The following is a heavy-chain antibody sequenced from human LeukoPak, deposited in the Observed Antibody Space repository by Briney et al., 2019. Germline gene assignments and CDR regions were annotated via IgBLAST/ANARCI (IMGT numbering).Heavy chain of an antibody. J-gene: IGHJ6*02. CDR3: ARGSRDIVAMDV. V-gene: IGHV1-46*01. CDR2: INPSGGST. D-gene: IGHD5-12*01. Sequence: ASVKVSCKASGGTFRSYAFSWVRQAPGQGLEWMGIINPSGGSTSYAQKFQGRVTMTRDTSTSTVYMELSSLRSEDTAVYYCARGSRDIVAMDVWGQGTTVTVSS. CDR1: GGTFRSYA.